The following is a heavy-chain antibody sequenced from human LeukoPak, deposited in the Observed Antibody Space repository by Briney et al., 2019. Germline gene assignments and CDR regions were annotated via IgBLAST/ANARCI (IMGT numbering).Heavy chain of an antibody. D-gene: IGHD3-16*02. J-gene: IGHJ4*02. Sequence: GGSLRLSCAASGFTFSSYWMHWVRQAPGKGLVWVSRINSDGSSTSYADSVKGRFTISRDNSKNTLYLQMNSLRAKDTAVYYCAKDQVRGYVWGSYRFHPDYWGQGTLVTVSS. CDR2: INSDGSST. V-gene: IGHV3-74*01. CDR3: AKDQVRGYVWGSYRFHPDY. CDR1: GFTFSSYW.